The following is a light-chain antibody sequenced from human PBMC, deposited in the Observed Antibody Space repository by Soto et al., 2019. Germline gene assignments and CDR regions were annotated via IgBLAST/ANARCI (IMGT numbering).Light chain of an antibody. CDR1: SSDIGVYNY. V-gene: IGLV2-8*01. CDR2: EVS. J-gene: IGLJ1*01. CDR3: SSYAGSNNLYV. Sequence: QSALTQPPSASGSPGQSVTISCTGTSSDIGVYNYVSWYQQHPGKAPKLMIYEVSERPSWVPDRFSGSKSGNTSSLTVSGLQAEDEADYYCSSYAGSNNLYVFGTGTKLTVL.